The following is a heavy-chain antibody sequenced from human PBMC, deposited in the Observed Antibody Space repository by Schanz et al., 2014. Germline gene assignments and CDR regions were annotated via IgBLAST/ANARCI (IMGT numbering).Heavy chain of an antibody. CDR2: ISAYNGNT. CDR1: GYTFTSYG. J-gene: IGHJ5*02. Sequence: QVQLVQSGAEVKKPGASVKVSCKASGYTFTSYGISWVRQAPGQGLEWMGWISAYNGNTKYPQKLQGRVTMTTDTSTSTAYMELRLLRSDDTAVYYCAKAEYDILTDSYSRLDPWGQGTLVTVSS. D-gene: IGHD3-9*01. CDR3: AKAEYDILTDSYSRLDP. V-gene: IGHV1-18*01.